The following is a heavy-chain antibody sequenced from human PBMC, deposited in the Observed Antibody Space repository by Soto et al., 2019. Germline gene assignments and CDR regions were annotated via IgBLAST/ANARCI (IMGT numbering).Heavy chain of an antibody. CDR3: ANRNDYGSGSYFPFDH. CDR1: GFTFSSYG. CDR2: ISGGGGST. D-gene: IGHD3-10*01. J-gene: IGHJ4*02. V-gene: IGHV3-23*01. Sequence: PGGSLRLSCAASGFTFSSYGMSWVRQAPGKGLEWVSSISGGGGSTYYADSVKGRFTISRDNSKNTLYLQVSSLRAEDTAVYYCANRNDYGSGSYFPFDHWGQGTLVTVSS.